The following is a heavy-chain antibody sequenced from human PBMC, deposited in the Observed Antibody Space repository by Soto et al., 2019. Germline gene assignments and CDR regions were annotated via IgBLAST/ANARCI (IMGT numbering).Heavy chain of an antibody. V-gene: IGHV3-7*01. Sequence: EVQLVESGGGLVQPGGSLRLSCAASGFNFNSYLMSWARQAPGKGLEWVANINQDGRGKYYVDSVKGRFTVSRDNADNSLYRQMNSLRAEDTAVYYGARDLEQTPRRYYNYYCMDVLGKGTTVTVSS. CDR3: ARDLEQTPRRYYNYYCMDV. CDR2: INQDGRGK. J-gene: IGHJ6*03. D-gene: IGHD2-15*01. CDR1: GFNFNSYL.